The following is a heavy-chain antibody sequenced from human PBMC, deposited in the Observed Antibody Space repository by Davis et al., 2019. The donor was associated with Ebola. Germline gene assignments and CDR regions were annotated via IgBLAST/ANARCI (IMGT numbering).Heavy chain of an antibody. J-gene: IGHJ6*02. Sequence: DSVKGRFTISRDNSKNTLYLQINSLRAEDTAVYYCASATGNYYYYGMDVWGQGTTVTVSS. CDR3: ASATGNYYYYGMDV. D-gene: IGHD2-15*01. V-gene: IGHV3-30*01.